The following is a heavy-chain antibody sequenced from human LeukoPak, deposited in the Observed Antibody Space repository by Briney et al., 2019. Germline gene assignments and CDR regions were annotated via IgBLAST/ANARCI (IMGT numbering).Heavy chain of an antibody. CDR3: GRDKIPGGSGSMLDI. J-gene: IGHJ1*01. D-gene: IGHD3-10*01. CDR1: GFTFRSFA. V-gene: IGHV3-30*04. CDR2: LSHCGIKQ. Sequence: GGCLRLFCAASGFTFRSFAMHWVPRAPGKGLEWRAILSHCGIKQNYADSVKVRLTISRDKSKNALFLQINSLRVGDTAVYTCGRDKIPGGSGSMLDIWGQGKLVTVSS.